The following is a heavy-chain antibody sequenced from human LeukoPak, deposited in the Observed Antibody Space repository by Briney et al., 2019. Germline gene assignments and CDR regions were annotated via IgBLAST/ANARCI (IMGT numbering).Heavy chain of an antibody. CDR2: FDPEDGET. J-gene: IGHJ3*02. D-gene: IGHD3-9*01. CDR3: ATDLSHLTGYPQGAAFDI. Sequence: ASVTVSCKVSGYTLTELSMHWVRQAPGKGLEWMGGFDPEDGETIYAQKFQGRVTMTEDTSTDTAYMELSSLRSEDTAVYYCATDLSHLTGYPQGAAFDIWGQGTMVTVSS. V-gene: IGHV1-24*01. CDR1: GYTLTELS.